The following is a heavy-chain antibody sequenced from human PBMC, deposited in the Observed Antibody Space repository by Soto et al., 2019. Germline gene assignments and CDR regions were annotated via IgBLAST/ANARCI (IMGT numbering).Heavy chain of an antibody. Sequence: SVKVSCKASGGTFSSYAISWVRQAPGQGLEWMGGIIPIFGTANYAQKFQGRVTITADKSTSTAYMELSSLRSEDTAVYYCASDLQDAAMFYPLNYRGKGNLVTASS. CDR3: ASDLQDAAMFYPLNY. CDR1: GGTFSSYA. J-gene: IGHJ4*02. V-gene: IGHV1-69*06. CDR2: IIPIFGTA. D-gene: IGHD5-18*01.